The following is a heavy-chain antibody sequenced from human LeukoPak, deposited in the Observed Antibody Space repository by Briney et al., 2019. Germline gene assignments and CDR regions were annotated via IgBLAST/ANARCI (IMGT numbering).Heavy chain of an antibody. CDR2: IKQDGSEK. CDR3: ARSTMVRGVVYYYCYGMDV. D-gene: IGHD3-10*01. Sequence: GGSLRLSCAASGFTFSSYWMSWVRQAPGKGLEWVANIKQDGSEKYYVDSVKGRFTISRDNAKNSLYLQMNSLRAEDTAVYYCARSTMVRGVVYYYCYGMDVWGQGTTVTVSS. CDR1: GFTFSSYW. J-gene: IGHJ6*02. V-gene: IGHV3-7*01.